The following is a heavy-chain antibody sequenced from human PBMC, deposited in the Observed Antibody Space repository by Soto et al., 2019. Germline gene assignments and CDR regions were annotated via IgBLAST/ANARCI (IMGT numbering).Heavy chain of an antibody. CDR1: GGTFSSYA. V-gene: IGHV1-69*13. Sequence: ASVKVSCKASGGTFSSYAISWVRQAPGQGVEWMGGIIPIFGTANYAQKFQGRVTITADESTSTAYMELSSLRSEDTAVYYCARGTNTMVRGVIPPLYGMDVWGEGPTITVYS. CDR2: IIPIFGTA. D-gene: IGHD3-10*01. J-gene: IGHJ6*04. CDR3: ARGTNTMVRGVIPPLYGMDV.